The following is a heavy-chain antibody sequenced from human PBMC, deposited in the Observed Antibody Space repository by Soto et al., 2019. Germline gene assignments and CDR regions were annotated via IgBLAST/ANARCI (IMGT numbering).Heavy chain of an antibody. CDR1: GGSISGGDYY. Sequence: SETLSPTCTVSGGSISGGDYYWSWIRQPPGKGLEWIGYIYYSGVTYYSPSLKSRLTISLDTSRTQFSLNLASVTAADTAVYYCARQEADFVSGNYFFDYLSQGDLVTVS. CDR2: IYYSGVT. V-gene: IGHV4-30-4*08. D-gene: IGHD3-3*01. J-gene: IGHJ4*02. CDR3: ARQEADFVSGNYFFDY.